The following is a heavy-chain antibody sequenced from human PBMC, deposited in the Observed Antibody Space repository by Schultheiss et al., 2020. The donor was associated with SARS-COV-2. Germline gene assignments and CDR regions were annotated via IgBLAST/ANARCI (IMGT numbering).Heavy chain of an antibody. CDR2: INHSGST. J-gene: IGHJ2*01. CDR1: GGSISSGGYY. V-gene: IGHV4-39*07. CDR3: ARVTTVPGSNPPKYWYFDL. Sequence: SETLSLTCTVSGGSISSGGYYWSWIRQPPGKGLEWIGEINHSGSTNYNPSLKSRVTISVDTSKNQFSLKLSSVTAADTAVYYCARVTTVPGSNPPKYWYFDLWGRGTLVTGSS. D-gene: IGHD1-1*01.